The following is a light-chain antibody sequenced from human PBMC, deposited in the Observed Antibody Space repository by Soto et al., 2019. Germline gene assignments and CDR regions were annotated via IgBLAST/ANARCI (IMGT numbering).Light chain of an antibody. Sequence: QSVLTQPPSVSGAPGQRVTISCTGSRSNIGAGYDVHWYQQLPGSAPKLLIYVNTNRPSGVPDRISGSKSGTSASLAITGLQAEDEADYYCQSYDNSPTGVVFGGGTKLTVL. CDR2: VNT. J-gene: IGLJ2*01. CDR3: QSYDNSPTGVV. V-gene: IGLV1-40*01. CDR1: RSNIGAGYD.